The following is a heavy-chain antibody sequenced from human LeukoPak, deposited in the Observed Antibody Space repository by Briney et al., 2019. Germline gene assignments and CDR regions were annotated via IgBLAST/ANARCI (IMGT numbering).Heavy chain of an antibody. CDR2: INPNSGDT. V-gene: IGHV1-2*02. Sequence: ASVKVSCKASGYTFTTYGISWVRQAPGQGLEWMGWINPNSGDTNYVQKFQGRVTMTRDTSIATVYMELSRLGFDDTALYYCARGGYDGYSFDYWGQGTLVTVSS. J-gene: IGHJ4*02. CDR1: GYTFTTYG. CDR3: ARGGYDGYSFDY. D-gene: IGHD5-12*01.